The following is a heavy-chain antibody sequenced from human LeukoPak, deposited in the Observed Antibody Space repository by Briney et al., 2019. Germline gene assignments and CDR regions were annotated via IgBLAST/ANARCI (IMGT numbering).Heavy chain of an antibody. CDR2: IYSGDST. V-gene: IGHV3-66*01. J-gene: IGHJ6*02. CDR3: ASPGEGYSFYYGMDV. Sequence: GGSLRLSCAASGFTVSSNYMSWVRQAPGKGLEWVSAIYSGDSTYYADSVKGRFTISRDNSKNTLNLQMNGLRAEDTAVYYCASPGEGYSFYYGMDVWGQGTTVTVSS. CDR1: GFTVSSNY. D-gene: IGHD5-24*01.